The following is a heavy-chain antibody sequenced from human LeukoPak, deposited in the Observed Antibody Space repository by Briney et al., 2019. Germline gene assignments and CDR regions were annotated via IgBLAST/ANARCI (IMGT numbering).Heavy chain of an antibody. CDR2: IYHSGST. J-gene: IGHJ4*02. D-gene: IGHD4-11*01. CDR3: ARDPVRRDGGY. V-gene: IGHV4-38-2*02. CDR1: GYSISSGYY. Sequence: SETLSLTCTVSGYSISSGYYWGWIRQPPGKGLEWIGSIYHSGSTYYNPSLKSRVAISVDTSKNQFSLKLSSVTAADTAMYYCARDPVRRDGGYWGQGTLVTVSS.